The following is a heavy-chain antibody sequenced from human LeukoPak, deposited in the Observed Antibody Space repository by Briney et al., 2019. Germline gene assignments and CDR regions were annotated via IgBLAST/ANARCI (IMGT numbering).Heavy chain of an antibody. CDR1: GFTFSTYL. CDR2: IKQDGSEK. Sequence: PGGSLRLSCAAPGFTFSTYLMSWVRQAPGKGPEWVANIKQDGSEKYYVDSVKGRFTISRDNAKNSLYLQMNSLRAEDTAVYYCARDGIYCSSTSCYIWFDPWGEGTLVTVSS. D-gene: IGHD2-2*02. CDR3: ARDGIYCSSTSCYIWFDP. J-gene: IGHJ5*02. V-gene: IGHV3-7*01.